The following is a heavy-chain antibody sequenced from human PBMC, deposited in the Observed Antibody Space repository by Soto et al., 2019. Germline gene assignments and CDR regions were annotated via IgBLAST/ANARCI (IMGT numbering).Heavy chain of an antibody. CDR2: IVPLFRTT. D-gene: IGHD6-6*01. CDR3: AKGKSQIAALDLYGDV. V-gene: IGHV1-69*06. CDR1: GGTFSSYA. J-gene: IGHJ6*02. Sequence: SVKVSCKTSGGTFSSYAISWVRQAPGQGLEWMGGIVPLFRTTNYAQKFQGRVTITADTSTYTVYMELSGLRSGDTAVYYCAKGKSQIAALDLYGDVWGQGTTVTVSS.